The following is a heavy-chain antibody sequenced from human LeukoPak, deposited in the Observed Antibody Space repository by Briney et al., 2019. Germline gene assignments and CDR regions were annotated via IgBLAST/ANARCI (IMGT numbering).Heavy chain of an antibody. CDR1: GGTFSSYA. D-gene: IGHD4/OR15-4a*01. CDR2: IIPIFGTA. J-gene: IGHJ6*03. Sequence: SVKVSFKASGGTFSSYAISWVRQAPGQGLEWMGGIIPIFGTANYAQKFQGRVTITADESTSTAYMELSSLRSEDTAVYYCARGSYGANNYYYYYYMDVWGKGTTVTVSS. CDR3: ARGSYGANNYYYYYYMDV. V-gene: IGHV1-69*13.